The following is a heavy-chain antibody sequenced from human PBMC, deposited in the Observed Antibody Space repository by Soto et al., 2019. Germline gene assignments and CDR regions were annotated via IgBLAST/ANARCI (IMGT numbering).Heavy chain of an antibody. D-gene: IGHD3-16*02. CDR2: ISAYNGNT. CDR3: ARDEPYYDYIWGSYRAGDY. J-gene: IGHJ4*02. Sequence: ASVKVSCKASGYTFTSYGISWVRQAPGQGLEWMGWISAYNGNTNYAQKLQGRVTMTTDTSTSTAYMELRSLRSDDTAVYYCARDEPYYDYIWGSYRAGDYWGQGTLVTVSS. V-gene: IGHV1-18*01. CDR1: GYTFTSYG.